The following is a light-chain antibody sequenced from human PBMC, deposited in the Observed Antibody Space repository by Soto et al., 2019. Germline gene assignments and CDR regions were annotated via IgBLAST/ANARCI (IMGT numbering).Light chain of an antibody. V-gene: IGKV1-5*03. CDR2: KAS. Sequence: DIQMTQSPPTLSASVGDRVTITCRASQSISSWLAWYQQKPGKAPKVLIYKASNLESGVPSRFSGSGPGTEFTVTISSLQPDDFATYYCQQDNGYSWTFGQGTKVEVK. J-gene: IGKJ1*01. CDR1: QSISSW. CDR3: QQDNGYSWT.